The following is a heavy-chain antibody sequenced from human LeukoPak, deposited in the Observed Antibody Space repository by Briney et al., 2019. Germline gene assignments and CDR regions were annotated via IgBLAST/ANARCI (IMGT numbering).Heavy chain of an antibody. V-gene: IGHV3-30-3*01. CDR1: GFTFSSYA. CDR3: ASDSNTAMVTIGWFDP. D-gene: IGHD5-18*01. CDR2: ISYDGSNK. J-gene: IGHJ5*02. Sequence: GGSLRLSCAASGFTFSSYAMHWVRQAPGKGLEWVAVISYDGSNKYYADSVKGRSTISRDNSKNTLYLQMNSLRAEDTAVYYCASDSNTAMVTIGWFDPWGQGTLVTVSS.